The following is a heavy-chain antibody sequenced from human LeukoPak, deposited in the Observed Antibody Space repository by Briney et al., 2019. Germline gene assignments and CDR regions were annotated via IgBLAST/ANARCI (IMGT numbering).Heavy chain of an antibody. J-gene: IGHJ4*02. D-gene: IGHD6-19*01. CDR2: ISYDGSNK. CDR1: GFTFSSYG. V-gene: IGHV3-30*18. CDR3: AKGRYSSGWYFDY. Sequence: GRSLRLSCATSGFTFSSYGMHWVRQAPGKGLEWVAVISYDGSNKYYADSVKGRFTISRDNSKNTLYLQMNSLRAEDTAVYYCAKGRYSSGWYFDYWGQGTLVTVSS.